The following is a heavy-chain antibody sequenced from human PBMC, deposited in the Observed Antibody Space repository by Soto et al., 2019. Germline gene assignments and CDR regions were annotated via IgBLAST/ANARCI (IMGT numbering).Heavy chain of an antibody. D-gene: IGHD2-15*01. J-gene: IGHJ4*02. Sequence: QVQLVESGGGVVQPGGSLRLSCATSGFSLSSYAMHWVRQAQGKGLEWVALMSYDETKKYYADSVKGRFTISRDTSKNTLFLQMNNLRVEDTAVYYCAKDRRDGDFMHILVVDFWGQGALVTVSS. CDR3: AKDRRDGDFMHILVVDF. V-gene: IGHV3-30*18. CDR2: MSYDETKK. CDR1: GFSLSSYA.